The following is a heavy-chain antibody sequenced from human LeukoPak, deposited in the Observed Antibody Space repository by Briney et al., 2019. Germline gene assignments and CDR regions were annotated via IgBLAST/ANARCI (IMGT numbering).Heavy chain of an antibody. CDR1: GFTFRSYW. J-gene: IGHJ4*02. V-gene: IGHV3-74*01. Sequence: GGSLRLSCAASGFTFRSYWMHWVRQAPGKGLVWVSRISPDGTSKSYADSVKGRLTISRDNAKNTLSLQMNSLRAEDTGLYYCARADGSHYGLKDYWGQGTLVTVSS. CDR2: ISPDGTSK. CDR3: ARADGSHYGLKDY. D-gene: IGHD1-26*01.